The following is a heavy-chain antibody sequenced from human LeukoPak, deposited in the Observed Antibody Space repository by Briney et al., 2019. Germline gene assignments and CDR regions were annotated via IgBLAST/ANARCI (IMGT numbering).Heavy chain of an antibody. J-gene: IGHJ5*02. D-gene: IGHD3-10*01. V-gene: IGHV3-21*01. CDR3: ARVVEGWFDP. CDR2: ISSSSSYI. CDR1: GFTFSSYS. Sequence: GGSLRLSCAASGFTFSSYSMNWVRQAPGKGLEWVSSISSSSSYIYYADSVKGRFTTSRDNAKNSLYLQMNSLRAEDTAVYYCARVVEGWFDPWGQGTLVTVSS.